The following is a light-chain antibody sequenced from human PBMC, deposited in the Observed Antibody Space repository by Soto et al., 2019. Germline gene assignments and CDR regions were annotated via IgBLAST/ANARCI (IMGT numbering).Light chain of an antibody. CDR2: GNI. Sequence: QSVLAQPPSVSEAPGQKVTISCTGSSSNIGAGYDLHWYQQLPGTAPKLLLYGNINRPSGVPDRFSGSKSGTSASLAITGLQAEDEADYYCQSYDSSLSAYVFGTGTKVTVL. J-gene: IGLJ1*01. CDR1: SSNIGAGYD. CDR3: QSYDSSLSAYV. V-gene: IGLV1-40*01.